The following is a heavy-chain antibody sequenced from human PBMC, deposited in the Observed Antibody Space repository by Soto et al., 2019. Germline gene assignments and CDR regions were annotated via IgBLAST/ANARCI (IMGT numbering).Heavy chain of an antibody. D-gene: IGHD3-9*01. CDR2: ISWNSGSI. CDR1: GFTFDDYA. Sequence: EVQLVESGGGLVQPGRSLRLSCAASGFTFDDYAMHWVRQAPGKGLEWVSGISWNSGSIGYADSVKGRFTISRDNAKNSLYLQMNSLRAEHTALYYCAKGQTGYAYYYYGMDVWGQGTTVTVSS. CDR3: AKGQTGYAYYYYGMDV. V-gene: IGHV3-9*01. J-gene: IGHJ6*02.